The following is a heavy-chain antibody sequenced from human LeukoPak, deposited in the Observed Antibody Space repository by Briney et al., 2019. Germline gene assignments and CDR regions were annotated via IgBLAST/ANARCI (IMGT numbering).Heavy chain of an antibody. CDR3: ARGPHLAYCGGDCYSGLAFDI. Sequence: ASVKVSCKASGYTFTSYDINWVRQATGQGLEWMGWMNPNSGNTGYAQKFQGRVTITRNTSISTAYMELSSLRSEDTAVYYCARGPHLAYCGGDCYSGLAFDIWGQGTMVTVSS. CDR1: GYTFTSYD. V-gene: IGHV1-8*03. D-gene: IGHD2-21*01. CDR2: MNPNSGNT. J-gene: IGHJ3*02.